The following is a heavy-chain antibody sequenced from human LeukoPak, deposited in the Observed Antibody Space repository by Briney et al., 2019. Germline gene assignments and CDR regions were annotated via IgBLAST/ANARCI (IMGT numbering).Heavy chain of an antibody. Sequence: ASVKVSCKASGYTFTSYHMHWVRQAPGQGLEWMGIINPSGGSTSYAQKFQGRVTMTRDMSTSTVYMELSSLRSEDTAVYYCARGPSITMVRGGQWYYYMDVWGKGTTVTISS. V-gene: IGHV1-46*01. CDR3: ARGPSITMVRGGQWYYYMDV. CDR1: GYTFTSYH. D-gene: IGHD3-10*01. CDR2: INPSGGST. J-gene: IGHJ6*03.